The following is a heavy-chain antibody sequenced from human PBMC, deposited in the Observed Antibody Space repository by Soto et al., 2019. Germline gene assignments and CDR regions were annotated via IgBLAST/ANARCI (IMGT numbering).Heavy chain of an antibody. CDR2: IYPGDSDT. J-gene: IGHJ3*02. D-gene: IGHD6-19*01. Sequence: PGEALNISCKGSGYSFTSYWIGWVRQMPGKGLEWMGIIYPGDSDTRYSPSFQGQVTISADKSISTAYLQWSSLKASDTAMYYCARHVRGAVAASRGCDAFDIWGQGTMVTV. CDR3: ARHVRGAVAASRGCDAFDI. V-gene: IGHV5-51*01. CDR1: GYSFTSYW.